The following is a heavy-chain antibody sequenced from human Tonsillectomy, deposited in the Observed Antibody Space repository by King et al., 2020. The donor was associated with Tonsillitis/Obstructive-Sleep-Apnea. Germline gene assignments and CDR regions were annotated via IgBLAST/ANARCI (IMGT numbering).Heavy chain of an antibody. V-gene: IGHV3-23*04. D-gene: IGHD3-22*01. Sequence: VQLVESGGGLVQPGGSLRLSCAASGFTFTTYAMSWVRQAPGKGLEWVSGISGSGGSTYYADSVKGRFTISRDNSKNKLYLQMNSLRAEDTAVYYCAKEGQYYDSTWAEYFQHWGQGTLVTVSS. CDR1: GFTFTTYA. CDR2: ISGSGGST. CDR3: AKEGQYYDSTWAEYFQH. J-gene: IGHJ1*01.